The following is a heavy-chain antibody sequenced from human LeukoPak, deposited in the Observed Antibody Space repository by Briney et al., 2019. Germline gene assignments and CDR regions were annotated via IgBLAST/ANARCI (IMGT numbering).Heavy chain of an antibody. J-gene: IGHJ4*02. D-gene: IGHD1-14*01. CDR2: IKSRPAGGTI. Sequence: GGSLRLSCAGSGFTFSNAWMNWVRQAPGKGLEWVGRIKSRPAGGTIDYAAPVKGRFTTSRDDSKSTFYLQMNSLQDEDTAVYYCATGSPVITGLDYWGQGSLVIVSS. V-gene: IGHV3-15*01. CDR1: GFTFSNAW. CDR3: ATGSPVITGLDY.